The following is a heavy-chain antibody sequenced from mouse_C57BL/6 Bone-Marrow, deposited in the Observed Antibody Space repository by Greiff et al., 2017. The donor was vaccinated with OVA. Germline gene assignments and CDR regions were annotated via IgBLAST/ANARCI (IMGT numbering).Heavy chain of an antibody. CDR1: GYTFTDYN. V-gene: IGHV1-18*01. J-gene: IGHJ1*03. Sequence: EVQLQESGPELVKPGASVKIPCKASGYTFTDYNMDWVKQSHGKSLEWIGDINPNNGGTIYNQKFKGKATLTVDKSSSTAYMELRSLTSEDTAVYYCARPSIYYYGSSSWYFDVWGTGTAVTVSS. D-gene: IGHD1-1*01. CDR3: ARPSIYYYGSSSWYFDV. CDR2: INPNNGGT.